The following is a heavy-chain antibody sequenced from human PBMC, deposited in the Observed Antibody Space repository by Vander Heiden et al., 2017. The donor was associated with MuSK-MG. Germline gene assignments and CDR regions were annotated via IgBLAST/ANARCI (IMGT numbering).Heavy chain of an antibody. J-gene: IGHJ4*02. Sequence: QVQLVQSVAEVKKPGSSVKVSCTASGGTFSSYAMSGVRQAPGKGREWMGGIIPIFGTANYAQKFQGRVTITADESTSTAYMELSSLRSEDTAVYYCARDPDYGGKSYLDYWGQGTLVTVSS. CDR1: GGTFSSYA. D-gene: IGHD4-17*01. CDR3: ARDPDYGGKSYLDY. V-gene: IGHV1-69*01. CDR2: IIPIFGTA.